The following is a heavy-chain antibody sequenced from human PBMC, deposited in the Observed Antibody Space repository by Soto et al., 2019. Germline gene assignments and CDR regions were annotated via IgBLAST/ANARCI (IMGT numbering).Heavy chain of an antibody. CDR2: IIPLFRTP. V-gene: IGHV1-69*12. CDR3: ARDNDRLQLGGNSYYILDV. Sequence: QVQLVQSGAEMKEPGSSVKVSCKTSGGTFSSSAISWLRQAPGQGLEWMGGIIPLFRTPDYAQKFQGRVTMAADESTSTAYMELSSLRSEDTAVYYCARDNDRLQLGGNSYYILDVWGQGTTITVSS. CDR1: GGTFSSSA. J-gene: IGHJ6*02. D-gene: IGHD4-4*01.